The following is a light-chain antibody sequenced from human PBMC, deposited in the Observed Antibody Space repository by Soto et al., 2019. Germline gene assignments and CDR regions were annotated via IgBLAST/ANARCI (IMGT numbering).Light chain of an antibody. CDR2: EVS. V-gene: IGLV2-14*03. CDR1: SSDVGGYNF. Sequence: ALTQPASVFGSPGQSITFSCTGTSSDVGGYNFVSWYQQHPGKAPKLMIYEVSSRPSGVSNRFSGSKSGNTASLTISGLQPEDEADYYCSSYTNSTPVLFGTGTKVTV. J-gene: IGLJ1*01. CDR3: SSYTNSTPVL.